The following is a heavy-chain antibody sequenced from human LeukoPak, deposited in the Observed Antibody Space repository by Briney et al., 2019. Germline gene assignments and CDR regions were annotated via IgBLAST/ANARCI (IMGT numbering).Heavy chain of an antibody. V-gene: IGHV1-18*01. Sequence: ASVKVSCKASGYTFTSYGISWVRQAPGQGLEWMGRISAYNGNTNYAQKLQGRVTMTTDTSTSTAYMELRSLRSDDTAVYYCARALLRATGRITMIVVVTDFDYWGQGTLVTVSS. CDR1: GYTFTSYG. CDR2: ISAYNGNT. D-gene: IGHD3-22*01. J-gene: IGHJ4*02. CDR3: ARALLRATGRITMIVVVTDFDY.